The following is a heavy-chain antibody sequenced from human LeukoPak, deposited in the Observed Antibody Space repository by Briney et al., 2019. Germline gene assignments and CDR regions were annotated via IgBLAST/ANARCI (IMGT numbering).Heavy chain of an antibody. D-gene: IGHD3-10*01. J-gene: IGHJ3*02. V-gene: IGHV3-21*01. CDR1: GFTFSSYA. Sequence: KPGGSLRLSCAASGFTFSSYAMSWVRQAPGKGLEWVSSISSSSSYIYYADSVKGRFTISRDNAKNSLYLQMNSLRAEDTAVYYCARDLEEAELLWFGELYIKAKPLYDAFDIWGQGTMVTVSS. CDR2: ISSSSSYI. CDR3: ARDLEEAELLWFGELYIKAKPLYDAFDI.